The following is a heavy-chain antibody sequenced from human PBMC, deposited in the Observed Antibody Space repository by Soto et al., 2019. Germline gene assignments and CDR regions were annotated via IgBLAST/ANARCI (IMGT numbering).Heavy chain of an antibody. Sequence: GSVNGSFMSSRSIFITHHLHWLGPGPGQELEWMGWINGGNSNTEYAQKCLDGVTITRDASASTGKMELSILRSEDTDVYSDTRGPGMGEYYYYSVMDAWGQGTTVTVSS. V-gene: IGHV1-3*01. CDR2: INGGNSNT. CDR3: TRGPGMGEYYYYSVMDA. CDR1: RSIFITHH. J-gene: IGHJ6*02. D-gene: IGHD1-26*01.